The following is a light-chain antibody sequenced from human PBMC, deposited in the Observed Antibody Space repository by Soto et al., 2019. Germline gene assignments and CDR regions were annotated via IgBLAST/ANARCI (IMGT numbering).Light chain of an antibody. J-gene: IGKJ3*01. CDR1: QSVSTN. CDR3: QQYNSYSFT. V-gene: IGKV3-15*01. Sequence: EIVMTQSPATLSVSPGERATLSCRASQSVSTNLAWYQQKPGQAPRLLIYNALTRATGIPARFSGSGSGTEFTLTISSLQSEDFATYYCQQYNSYSFTFGPGTKVDIK. CDR2: NAL.